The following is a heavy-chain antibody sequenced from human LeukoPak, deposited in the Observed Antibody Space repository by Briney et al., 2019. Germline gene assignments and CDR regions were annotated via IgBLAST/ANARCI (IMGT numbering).Heavy chain of an antibody. CDR2: IKSKTDGGTT. CDR3: TTDQVVRGVTNDY. CDR1: GFTVSSNY. V-gene: IGHV3-15*01. J-gene: IGHJ4*02. Sequence: GGSLRLSCAASGFTVSSNYMSWVRQAPGKGLEWVGRIKSKTDGGTTDYAAPVKGRFTISRDDSKNTLYLQMNSLKTEDTAVYYCTTDQVVRGVTNDYWGQGTLVTVSS. D-gene: IGHD3-10*01.